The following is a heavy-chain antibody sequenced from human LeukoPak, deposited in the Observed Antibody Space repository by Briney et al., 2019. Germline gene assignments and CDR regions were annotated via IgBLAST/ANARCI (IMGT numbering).Heavy chain of an antibody. J-gene: IGHJ6*02. CDR3: ARGDRITIFGAPYYYYGMDV. CDR2: ISWNSGSI. Sequence: PGGSLRLSCAASGFTFDDYAMHWVRQAPGKGLEWVSGISWNSGSIGYADSVKGRFTISRDNSKNTLYLQMNSLRAEDTAVYYCARGDRITIFGAPYYYYGMDVWGQGTTVTVSS. V-gene: IGHV3-9*01. D-gene: IGHD3-3*01. CDR1: GFTFDDYA.